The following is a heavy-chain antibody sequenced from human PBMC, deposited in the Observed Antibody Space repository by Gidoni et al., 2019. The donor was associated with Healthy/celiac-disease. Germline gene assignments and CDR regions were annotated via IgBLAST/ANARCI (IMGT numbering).Heavy chain of an antibody. CDR1: CGSFSVYY. J-gene: IGHJ4*02. CDR2: SNHSGST. V-gene: IGHV4-34*01. Sequence: QVQLQPLGAGLFKPSYTLSLTCPVSCGSFSVYYWSWIRQPPGKGLEWIGESNHSGSTNYNPNLKSRVTITVDTAKNQFSLKLSSVTAADTAVYYCASAPYYYGSSGYYWRGFDYWGQGTLVTVSS. D-gene: IGHD3-22*01. CDR3: ASAPYYYGSSGYYWRGFDY.